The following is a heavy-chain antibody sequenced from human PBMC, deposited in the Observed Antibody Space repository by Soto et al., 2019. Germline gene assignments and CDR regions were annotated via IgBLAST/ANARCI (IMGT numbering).Heavy chain of an antibody. Sequence: EVQLLESGGGLVQPGGSLRLSCAASGFTFSSYAMSWVRQAPGKGLEWVSAISGSGGSTYYADSVKGRFTISSDNSESTPYLKMNGLRADDTAVYYCAKVPLLGIGELFAGWFDPWGQGTLVTVSS. J-gene: IGHJ5*02. V-gene: IGHV3-23*01. CDR3: AKVPLLGIGELFAGWFDP. CDR2: ISGSGGST. CDR1: GFTFSSYA. D-gene: IGHD3-10*01.